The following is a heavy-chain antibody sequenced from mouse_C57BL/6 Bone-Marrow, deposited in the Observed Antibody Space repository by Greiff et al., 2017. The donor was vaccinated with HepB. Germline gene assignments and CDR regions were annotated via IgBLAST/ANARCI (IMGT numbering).Heavy chain of an antibody. J-gene: IGHJ4*01. Sequence: EVHLVESGGGLVKPGGSLKLSCAASGFTFSSYAMSWVRQTPEKRLEWVATISDGGSYTYYPDNVKGRFTISRDNAKNNLYLQMSHLKSEDTAMYYCARDPPEGAMDYWGQGTSVTVSS. CDR1: GFTFSSYA. V-gene: IGHV5-4*01. CDR3: ARDPPEGAMDY. CDR2: ISDGGSYT.